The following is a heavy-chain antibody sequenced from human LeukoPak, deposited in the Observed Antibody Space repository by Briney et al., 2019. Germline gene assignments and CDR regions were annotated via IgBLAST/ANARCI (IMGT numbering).Heavy chain of an antibody. CDR2: ISSTSGTT. D-gene: IGHD6-13*01. CDR1: GFSFNTFG. CDR3: ARDRIEQQRTLGRSTNYYYYYYMDV. J-gene: IGHJ6*03. V-gene: IGHV3-48*01. Sequence: GGSLRLSCTASGFSFNTFGMYWVRQAPGKGLEWVSYISSTSGTTYYADSVKGRFTVSRDNAKNSLYLQMNSLRAEGTAVYYCARDRIEQQRTLGRSTNYYYYYYMDVWGKGTTVTVSS.